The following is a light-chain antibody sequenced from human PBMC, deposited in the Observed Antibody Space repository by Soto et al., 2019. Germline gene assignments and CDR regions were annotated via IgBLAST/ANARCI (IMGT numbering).Light chain of an antibody. J-gene: IGLJ1*01. Sequence: LTQPPSASGSPGQSVTISCTGTSSDVGGYNYVSWYQQHPGKAPKLMIYEVSKRPSGVPDRFSGSKSGNTASLTVSGLQAEDEADYYCSSYAGSNNFVFGTG. CDR2: EVS. V-gene: IGLV2-8*01. CDR1: SSDVGGYNY. CDR3: SSYAGSNNFV.